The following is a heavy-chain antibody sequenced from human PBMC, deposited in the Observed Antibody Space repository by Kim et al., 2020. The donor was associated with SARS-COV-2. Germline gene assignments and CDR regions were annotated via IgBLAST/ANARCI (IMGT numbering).Heavy chain of an antibody. D-gene: IGHD2-2*01. CDR2: INHSGST. CDR3: ARGGRVGRGWREYQLLWSHTPNAFDI. CDR1: GGSFSGYY. Sequence: SETLSLTCAVYGGSFSGYYWSWIRQPPGKGLEWIGEINHSGSTNYNPSLKSRVTISVDTSKNQFSLKLSSVTAADTAVYYCARGGRVGRGWREYQLLWSHTPNAFDIWGQGTMVTVSS. J-gene: IGHJ3*02. V-gene: IGHV4-34*01.